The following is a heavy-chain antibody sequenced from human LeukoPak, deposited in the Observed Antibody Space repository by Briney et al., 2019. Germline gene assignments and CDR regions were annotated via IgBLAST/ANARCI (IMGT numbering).Heavy chain of an antibody. V-gene: IGHV6-1*01. J-gene: IGHJ4*02. D-gene: IGHD1-20*01. CDR2: TYYRYKWIY. Sequence: SQTLSLTYAISGDSVSTNGIGWNWLRQSPSRGLEWLGRTYYRYKWIYDFAASVKSRISISPDTSNDQFSLQLNSVTPEDTAVYYCTRGFNWNYFDYWAQGTLVTVSS. CDR3: TRGFNWNYFDY. CDR1: GDSVSTNGIG.